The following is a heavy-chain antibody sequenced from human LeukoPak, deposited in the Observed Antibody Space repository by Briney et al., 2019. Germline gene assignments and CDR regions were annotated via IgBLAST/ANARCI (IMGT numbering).Heavy chain of an antibody. Sequence: GGSLRLSCAASGFTFSGSAMHWVRQASGKGLEWVGRIRSKANSYATAYAASVKGRFTISRDDSKNTAYLQMNSLKTEDTAVYYCTREKWGSIAVRLDAFDVWGQGTMVTVSS. J-gene: IGHJ3*01. V-gene: IGHV3-73*01. CDR3: TREKWGSIAVRLDAFDV. D-gene: IGHD6-6*01. CDR2: IRSKANSYAT. CDR1: GFTFSGSA.